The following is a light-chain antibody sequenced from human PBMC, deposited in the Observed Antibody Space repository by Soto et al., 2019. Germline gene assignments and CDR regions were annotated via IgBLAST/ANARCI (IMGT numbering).Light chain of an antibody. CDR2: EVS. V-gene: IGLV2-14*01. CDR1: SSDVGGYNY. Sequence: QSVLTQPASVSGSPGQSITISCTGTSSDVGGYNYVSWYQQHPGKAPKLMIYEVSNRSSGVSNRFSGAKSGNTASLTISGLQAEDEADYYCSSYTSSSTDVCGTGTKVTVL. J-gene: IGLJ1*01. CDR3: SSYTSSSTDV.